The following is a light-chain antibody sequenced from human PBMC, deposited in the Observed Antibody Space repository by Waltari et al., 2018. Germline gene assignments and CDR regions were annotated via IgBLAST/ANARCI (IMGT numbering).Light chain of an antibody. CDR2: EGT. CDR1: SSDVGRYNL. CDR3: CSYVRDITWV. J-gene: IGLJ3*02. V-gene: IGLV2-23*01. Sequence: QSALTQPASVSGSPGQSITISCTGTSSDVGRYNLVSWYQHHPGKAPKLMIYEGTQRPSGVSDLFSGSKSGDTASLTISGLQAEDEADYYCCSYVRDITWVFGGGTKLTVL.